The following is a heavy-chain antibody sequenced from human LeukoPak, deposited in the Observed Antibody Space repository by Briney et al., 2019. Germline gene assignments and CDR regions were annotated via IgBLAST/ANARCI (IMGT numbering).Heavy chain of an antibody. CDR3: ARWGSGYDY. CDR1: GGSMNPYY. J-gene: IGHJ4*02. CDR2: VYFSGNT. Sequence: SETLSLTCTVSGGSMNPYYWTWLRQPPGKGLEWIGYVYFSGNTNYNPSLKSRLTISIDTSKNQFPLDLTSVTAADTAVYYCARWGSGYDYWGQGSLVIVSS. D-gene: IGHD5-12*01. V-gene: IGHV4-59*08.